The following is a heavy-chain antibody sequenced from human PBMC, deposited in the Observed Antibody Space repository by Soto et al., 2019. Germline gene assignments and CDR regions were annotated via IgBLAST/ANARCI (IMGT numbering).Heavy chain of an antibody. J-gene: IGHJ4*02. CDR2: ISSRSSYI. V-gene: IGHV3-21*01. D-gene: IGHD6-6*01. CDR1: GFTFSSYS. Sequence: EVQLVESGGGLVKPGGSLRLSCAASGFTFSSYSMNWVRQAPGKGLEWVSYISSRSSYIYYADSVKGRLTISRDNAKNSLYLQMNSLRAEDTAVYYCARDSEYICGFVGYWGQGTLVTVSS. CDR3: ARDSEYICGFVGY.